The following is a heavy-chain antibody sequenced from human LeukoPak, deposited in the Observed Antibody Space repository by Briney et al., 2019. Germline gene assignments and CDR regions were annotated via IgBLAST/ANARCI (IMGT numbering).Heavy chain of an antibody. CDR3: ARDHPYYHDN. J-gene: IGHJ4*02. CDR2: IYSAGST. Sequence: PGGSLRLSCAAPGFTVSGNYMSWVRQAPGKGLEWVSVIYSAGSTYYADSVRGRFTISRDNSKNALYLQMNSLRAEDTAVYYCARDHPYYHDNWGQGTLATVSS. D-gene: IGHD3-22*01. V-gene: IGHV3-53*01. CDR1: GFTVSGNY.